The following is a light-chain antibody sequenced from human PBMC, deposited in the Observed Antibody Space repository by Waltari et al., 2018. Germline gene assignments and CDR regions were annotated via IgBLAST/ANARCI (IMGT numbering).Light chain of an antibody. CDR3: QNRRNWPLLT. J-gene: IGKJ4*01. V-gene: IGKV3-11*01. CDR2: EAC. CDR1: QYIGDY. Sequence: VLTQSPATLSLSPGDRATLSCRASQYIGDYLAWYQQKPGQAPRLLMSEACNRATGVPDRFSASWSGTDFTLTVSSLEPEDFAVYYCQNRRNWPLLTFGGGTKVEIK.